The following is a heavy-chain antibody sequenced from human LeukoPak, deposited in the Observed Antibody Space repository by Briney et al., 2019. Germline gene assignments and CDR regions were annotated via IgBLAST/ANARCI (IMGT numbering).Heavy chain of an antibody. V-gene: IGHV3-30*18. Sequence: GGSLRLSCAASGLTFINYGMHWVRQAPGKGLEWVAVISYDATNKYYADSVKGRFTISRDNSKNTLYLQMNSLKTDDTAVYYCANYGDYQYFDYWGQGTPVTVSS. CDR3: ANYGDYQYFDY. CDR1: GLTFINYG. J-gene: IGHJ4*02. CDR2: ISYDATNK. D-gene: IGHD4-17*01.